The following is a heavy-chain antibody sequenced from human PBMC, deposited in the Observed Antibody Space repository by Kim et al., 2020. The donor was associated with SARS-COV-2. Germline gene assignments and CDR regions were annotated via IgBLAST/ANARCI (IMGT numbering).Heavy chain of an antibody. D-gene: IGHD3-16*02. CDR1: GGSISSGDYY. V-gene: IGHV4-30-4*01. J-gene: IGHJ6*02. CDR3: ARDRYSVYYYYGMDV. Sequence: SETLSHTCTVSGGSISSGDYYWSWIRQPPGKGLEWIGYIYYSGSTYYNPSLKSRVTISVDTSKNQFSLKLSSVTAADTAVYYCARDRYSVYYYYGMDVWGQGTTVTVSS. CDR2: IYYSGST.